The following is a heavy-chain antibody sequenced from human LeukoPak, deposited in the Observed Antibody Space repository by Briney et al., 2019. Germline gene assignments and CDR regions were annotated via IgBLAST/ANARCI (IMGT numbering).Heavy chain of an antibody. CDR3: ARAFPYYYCGMDV. V-gene: IGHV3-21*01. CDR1: GFTFSSYS. J-gene: IGHJ6*02. Sequence: GGSLRLSCAASGFTFSSYSMNWVRQAAGKGLEWVSSISSSSNYIYYADSVKGRFTISRDNAKNSLYLQMNSLRAEDTAVYYCARAFPYYYCGMDVWGQGTTVTVSS. CDR2: ISSSSNYI.